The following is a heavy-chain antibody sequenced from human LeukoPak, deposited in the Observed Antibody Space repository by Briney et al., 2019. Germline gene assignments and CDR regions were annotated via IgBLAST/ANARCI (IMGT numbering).Heavy chain of an antibody. CDR2: INHSGST. D-gene: IGHD2-2*02. V-gene: IGHV4-34*01. J-gene: IGHJ5*02. CDR1: GGSFSGYY. Sequence: PSETLSLTCAVYGGSFSGYYWSWIRQPPGKGLEWIGEINHSGSTNYNPSLKSRVTISVDTSKNQFSLKLSSVTAADTAVYYCVRGQTSIVVVPAAIRRWFDPWGQGTLVTVSS. CDR3: VRGQTSIVVVPAAIRRWFDP.